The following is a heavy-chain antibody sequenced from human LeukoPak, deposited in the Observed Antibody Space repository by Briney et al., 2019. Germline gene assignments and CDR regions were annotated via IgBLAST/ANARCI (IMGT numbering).Heavy chain of an antibody. CDR2: IYYSGST. D-gene: IGHD6-19*01. J-gene: IGHJ4*02. CDR1: GGSFSGYY. Sequence: PSETLSLTCAVYGGSFSGYYWSWIRQPPGKGLAWIGSIYYSGSTYYNPSLKSRVTISVDTSKKQFSLKLSSVTAADTAVYYCASELQWLATPNYFDCWGQGTLVTVSS. CDR3: ASELQWLATPNYFDC. V-gene: IGHV4-34*01.